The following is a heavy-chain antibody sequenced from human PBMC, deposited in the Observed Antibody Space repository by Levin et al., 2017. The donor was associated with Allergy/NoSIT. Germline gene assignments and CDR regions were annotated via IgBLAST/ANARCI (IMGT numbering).Heavy chain of an antibody. Sequence: SETLSLTCAVTGGSLSGYYWSWIRKTPGKGLEWIGEIGHSGSTNYNPSLESRVTMSVDTSKNQFSLSLTSVSAAATAVYYCARVSTAFDYWGLGNLVTVSS. CDR1: GGSLSGYY. CDR2: IGHSGST. D-gene: IGHD4-17*01. J-gene: IGHJ4*02. CDR3: ARVSTAFDY. V-gene: IGHV4-34*01.